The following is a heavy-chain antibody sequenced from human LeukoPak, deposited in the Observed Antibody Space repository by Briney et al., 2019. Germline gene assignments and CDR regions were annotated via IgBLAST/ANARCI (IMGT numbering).Heavy chain of an antibody. Sequence: GGSLRHSCAASGFTFSSYWMSWVRQAPGKGLEWVANIKQDGSEKYYVDSVKGRFTISRDNAKNSLYLQMNSLRAEDTAVYYCAREYGSGIDYYYGMDVWGQGTTVTVSS. CDR2: IKQDGSEK. D-gene: IGHD3-10*01. CDR3: AREYGSGIDYYYGMDV. J-gene: IGHJ6*02. CDR1: GFTFSSYW. V-gene: IGHV3-7*01.